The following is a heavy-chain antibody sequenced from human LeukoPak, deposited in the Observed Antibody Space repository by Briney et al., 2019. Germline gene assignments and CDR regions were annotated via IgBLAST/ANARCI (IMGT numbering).Heavy chain of an antibody. Sequence: PSETLSLTCIVSGGSTSSYYWSWIRQPPGKGLEWIGYIYYSGSTNYNPSLKSRVTISVDTSKNQFSLKLSSVTAADTAVYYCARAKPSDGPFDYWGQGTLVTVSS. J-gene: IGHJ4*02. D-gene: IGHD1-14*01. V-gene: IGHV4-59*01. CDR2: IYYSGST. CDR1: GGSTSSYY. CDR3: ARAKPSDGPFDY.